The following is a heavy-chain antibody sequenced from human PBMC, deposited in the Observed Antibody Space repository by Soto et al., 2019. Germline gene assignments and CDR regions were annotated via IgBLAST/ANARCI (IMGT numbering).Heavy chain of an antibody. V-gene: IGHV4-39*01. CDR2: IYYSGST. CDR3: AAYCSSTSCYNDAFDI. J-gene: IGHJ3*02. Sequence: QLQLQESGPGLVKPSETLSLTCTVSGGSISSSSYYWGWIRQPPGKGLEWIGSIYYSGSTYYNPSLKSRVTISVDTSKTQFSLRLSSVTAADTAVYYCAAYCSSTSCYNDAFDIWGQGTMVTVSS. D-gene: IGHD2-2*02. CDR1: GGSISSSSYY.